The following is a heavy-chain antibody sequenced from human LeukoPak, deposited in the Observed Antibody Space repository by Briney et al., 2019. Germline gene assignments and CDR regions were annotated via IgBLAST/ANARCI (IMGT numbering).Heavy chain of an antibody. V-gene: IGHV4-34*01. CDR2: INHSGST. CDR3: ARGRVAYCSSTSCYPGWFDP. D-gene: IGHD2-2*01. Sequence: SETLSLTCAVYGGSFSGYYWSWIRQPPGKGLEWIGEINHSGSTNYNPSLKSRVTISVDTSKNQFSLKLSSVTAADTAVYYYARGRVAYCSSTSCYPGWFDPWGQGTLVTVSS. CDR1: GGSFSGYY. J-gene: IGHJ5*02.